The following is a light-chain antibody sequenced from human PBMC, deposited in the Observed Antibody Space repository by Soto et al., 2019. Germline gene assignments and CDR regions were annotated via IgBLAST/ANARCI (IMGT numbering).Light chain of an antibody. Sequence: DIQMTQSPSTLSGSVGDRVTITCRASQTISSWLAWYQQKPGKAPKLLIYKASTLKSGVPSRFSGSGSGTEITLTLRSLQPDDFSTYYCQHYNSYSEAFGQGTKVDIK. J-gene: IGKJ1*01. CDR2: KAS. V-gene: IGKV1-5*03. CDR1: QTISSW. CDR3: QHYNSYSEA.